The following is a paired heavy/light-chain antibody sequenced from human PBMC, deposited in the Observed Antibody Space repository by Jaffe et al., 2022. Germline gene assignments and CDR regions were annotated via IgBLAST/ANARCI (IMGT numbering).Light chain of an antibody. CDR2: DAS. V-gene: IGKV3-15*01. Sequence: EIVMTQSPDTLSVSPGERATLSCRASQSVTSNLAWYQQKPGQAPRLLIYDASTRATGCPARFSGSGSGAEFTLTINSLQSEDFAVYYCQQYDKWPLRFGQGTKVEIK. J-gene: IGKJ1*01. CDR3: QQYDKWPLR. CDR1: QSVTSN.
Heavy chain of an antibody. CDR1: GFTFSHYD. CDR3: ARHTDYFHYMDV. CDR2: ISDDATRT. Sequence: EVQLLESAGGLVQPGGSLRLSCVASGFTFSHYDMSWVRQAPGKGLEWVSAISDDATRTYYTGSVKGRFTISRDSSNNTLFLQMNSLRADDSAIYFCARHTDYFHYMDVWGTGTTVTVSS. D-gene: IGHD4-17*01. J-gene: IGHJ6*03. V-gene: IGHV3-23*01.